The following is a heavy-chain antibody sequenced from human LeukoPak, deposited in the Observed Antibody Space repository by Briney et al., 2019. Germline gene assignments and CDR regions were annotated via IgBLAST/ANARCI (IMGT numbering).Heavy chain of an antibody. CDR2: ISGSGGST. CDR3: ARAVAGPRAFDY. Sequence: GGSLRLSCAASGLTFSSYAMSWVRQAPGKGLEWVSAISGSGGSTYYADSVKGRFTISRDNSKNTLYLQMNSLRAEDTAVYYCARAVAGPRAFDYWGQGTLVTVSS. V-gene: IGHV3-23*01. J-gene: IGHJ4*02. CDR1: GLTFSSYA. D-gene: IGHD6-19*01.